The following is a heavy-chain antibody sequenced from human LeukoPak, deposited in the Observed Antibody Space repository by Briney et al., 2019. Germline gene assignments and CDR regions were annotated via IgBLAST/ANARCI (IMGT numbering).Heavy chain of an antibody. V-gene: IGHV3-49*04. D-gene: IGHD5-18*01. CDR3: SRGPIQLWVHNGVDV. Sequence: GGSLRLSSTTSGFNFGDHAMTWVRQAPGKGLEWVGFIRSKAYRGTTEYAASVKGRFTISRDDSKSVVYLQMNSLKSEDTAVYYCSRGPIQLWVHNGVDVWGQGTTVTVSS. CDR1: GFNFGDHA. J-gene: IGHJ6*02. CDR2: IRSKAYRGTT.